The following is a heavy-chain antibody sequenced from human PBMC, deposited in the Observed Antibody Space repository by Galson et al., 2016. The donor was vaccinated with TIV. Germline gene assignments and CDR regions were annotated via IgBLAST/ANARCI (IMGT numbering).Heavy chain of an antibody. Sequence: SLRLSCAASGFTFNNYGMNWVRQAPGKGLEWVSGISGSSGITYLADSVKGRFTISRDNSKDTLYLHMNSLRAEDTAVYFCARRKNYGGDAFDLWGQGTMVTVSS. CDR2: ISGSSGIT. CDR1: GFTFNNYG. V-gene: IGHV3-23*01. CDR3: ARRKNYGGDAFDL. D-gene: IGHD4-23*01. J-gene: IGHJ3*01.